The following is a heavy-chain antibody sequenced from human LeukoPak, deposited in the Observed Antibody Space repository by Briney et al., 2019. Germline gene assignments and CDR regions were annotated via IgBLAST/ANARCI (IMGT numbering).Heavy chain of an antibody. CDR2: IIPIFGTA. J-gene: IGHJ5*02. CDR1: GGTFSSYA. V-gene: IGHV1-69*05. D-gene: IGHD4-17*01. Sequence: SVKVSCKASGGTFSSYAISWVRQAPGQGLEWMGGIIPIFGTANYAQKFQGRVTMTRDTSTSTVYMELSSLRSEDTAVYYCARGTTVTTSDWFDPWGQGTLVTVSS. CDR3: ARGTTVTTSDWFDP.